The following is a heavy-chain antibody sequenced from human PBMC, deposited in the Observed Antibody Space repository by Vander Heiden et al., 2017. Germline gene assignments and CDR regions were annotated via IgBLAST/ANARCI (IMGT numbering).Heavy chain of an antibody. CDR1: GFTFSSYW. J-gene: IGHJ6*02. Sequence: EVQLVESGGGLVQPGVSLRLSCAASGFTFSSYWMSWVRQAPGKGLEWVANIKQDGSEKYYVDSVKGRFTISRDNAKNSLYLQMNSLRAEDTAVYYCARGGSGLEWLPPHYYYYGMDVWGQGTTVTVSS. D-gene: IGHD3-3*01. CDR3: ARGGSGLEWLPPHYYYYGMDV. CDR2: IKQDGSEK. V-gene: IGHV3-7*01.